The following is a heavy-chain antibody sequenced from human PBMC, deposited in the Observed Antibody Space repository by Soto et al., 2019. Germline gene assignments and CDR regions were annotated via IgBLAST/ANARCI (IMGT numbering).Heavy chain of an antibody. CDR3: ASGLRDDYGGNGVDY. D-gene: IGHD4-17*01. Sequence: PSETLSLTCTVSGGSISSGGYYWSWIRQHPGKGLEWIGYIYYSGSTYYNPSLKSRVTISVDTSKNQFSLKLSSVTAADTAVYYCASGLRDDYGGNGVDYWGQGTLVTVSS. V-gene: IGHV4-31*03. CDR1: GGSISSGGYY. J-gene: IGHJ4*02. CDR2: IYYSGST.